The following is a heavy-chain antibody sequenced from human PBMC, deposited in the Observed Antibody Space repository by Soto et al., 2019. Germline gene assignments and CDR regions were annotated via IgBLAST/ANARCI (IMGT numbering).Heavy chain of an antibody. J-gene: IGHJ4*02. CDR1: GGSISSSSHY. V-gene: IGHV4-39*01. Sequence: QLQLQESGPGLVKPSETLSLTCTVSGGSISSSSHYWGWIRQPPGKGLEWIGSIYYSGSTYYDPPLKSRVTTSVDTSKNQFSLKLSSVTAADTAVYYCARPNARNYYDSSGYYYFDYWGQGTLVTVSS. CDR2: IYYSGST. CDR3: ARPNARNYYDSSGYYYFDY. D-gene: IGHD3-22*01.